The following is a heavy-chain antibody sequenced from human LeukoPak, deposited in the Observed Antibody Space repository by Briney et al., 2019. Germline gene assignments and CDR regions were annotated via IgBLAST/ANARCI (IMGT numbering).Heavy chain of an antibody. D-gene: IGHD6-19*01. CDR3: ARDFSSVCPIKSALDI. CDR2: INNSSNYI. Sequence: GGSLTLSCAVSGVTFSTYTMNWVRQAPGKGLEWVSYINNSSNYIYYAGSEKRLFTISRDNEKHSLYLQINRLSADDTGVYYCARDFSSVCPIKSALDIWGQGTMVTVSS. J-gene: IGHJ3*02. CDR1: GVTFSTYT. V-gene: IGHV3-21*01.